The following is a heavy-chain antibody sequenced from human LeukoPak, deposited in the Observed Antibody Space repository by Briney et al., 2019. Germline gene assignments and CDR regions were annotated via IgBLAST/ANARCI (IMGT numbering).Heavy chain of an antibody. Sequence: SETLSLTCAVYGGSFSGYYWSWIRQPPGKGLEWIGEINHSGSTNYNPSLKSRVTISVDTSKNQFSLKLSSVTVADTAVYYCARRNYYYYGMDVWGQGTTVTVSS. V-gene: IGHV4-34*01. J-gene: IGHJ6*02. CDR1: GGSFSGYY. CDR2: INHSGST. CDR3: ARRNYYYYGMDV.